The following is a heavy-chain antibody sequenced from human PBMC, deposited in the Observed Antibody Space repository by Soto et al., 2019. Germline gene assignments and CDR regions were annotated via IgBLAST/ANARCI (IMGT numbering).Heavy chain of an antibody. CDR2: ITWNSGRT. D-gene: IGHD6-19*01. Sequence: EVELVESGGGVVRPGGSLRLSCAASGFRFDDFGMSWVRQAPGKGLEWVSGITWNSGRTGYADSVKGRFRISRDNAKNSLYLQMDSLRAEDTAFYYCARDGGVAVAVDAFDLWGQGTMVTVSS. V-gene: IGHV3-20*04. CDR1: GFRFDDFG. J-gene: IGHJ3*01. CDR3: ARDGGVAVAVDAFDL.